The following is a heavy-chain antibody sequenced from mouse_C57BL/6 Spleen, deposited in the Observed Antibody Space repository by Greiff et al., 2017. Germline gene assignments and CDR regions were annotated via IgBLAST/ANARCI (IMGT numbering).Heavy chain of an antibody. D-gene: IGHD1-1*01. CDR2: IGPNSGGT. J-gene: IGHJ2*01. CDR3: AESDYGGYYDFDG. CDR1: GYTFTSYW. Sequence: QVQLQQPGAELVKPGASVKLSCKASGYTFTSYWMHWVKQRPGRGLEWIGRIGPNSGGTKYNEKFKSKATLTVDKSSSTAYMQLSILTSEDSAVYYSAESDYGGYYDFDGWGKGTTLTVSS. V-gene: IGHV1-72*01.